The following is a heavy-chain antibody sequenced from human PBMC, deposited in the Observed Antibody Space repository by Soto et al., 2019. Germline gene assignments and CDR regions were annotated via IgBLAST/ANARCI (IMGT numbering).Heavy chain of an antibody. J-gene: IGHJ4*02. CDR2: IWNDGIRK. CDR3: ARDDDNDANALDY. V-gene: IGHV3-33*01. Sequence: GGSLRLSCAASGFTFSKYGMHWVRQAPGKGLEWVALIWNDGIRKVYVDSVKGRFTISRDNSKNTLDLQMNNLRDEDTAVYYCARDDDNDANALDYWGPGTLVTVSS. CDR1: GFTFSKYG.